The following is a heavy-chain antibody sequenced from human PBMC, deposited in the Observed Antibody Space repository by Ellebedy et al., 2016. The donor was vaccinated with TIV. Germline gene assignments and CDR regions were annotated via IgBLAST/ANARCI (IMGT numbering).Heavy chain of an antibody. CDR3: ARSGGHDT. Sequence: GESLKISCAASGFIISGDWMSWVRQAPGKGLEWVAHINPDGSAEYYVDSVKGRFTISRDNAKRSLFLQMNSLRAEDTAVYYCARSGGHDTWGQGTLVTVSS. CDR2: INPDGSAE. J-gene: IGHJ5*02. V-gene: IGHV3-7*01. D-gene: IGHD3-16*01. CDR1: GFIISGDW.